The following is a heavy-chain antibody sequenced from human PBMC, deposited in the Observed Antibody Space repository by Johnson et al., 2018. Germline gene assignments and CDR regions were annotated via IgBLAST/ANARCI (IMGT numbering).Heavy chain of an antibody. D-gene: IGHD5-12*01. V-gene: IGHV4-59*01. CDR1: GGSTSSYY. Sequence: QVQLQESGPGLVKPSETLSLTCTVSGGSTSSYYWSWIRQPPGKGLEWIGSIYYSGSTNYNPSLKSRVTISVDTSKTQFSLQRSSVTAADTAVYYCARSWPLEYYYYGMDVWGQGTTVTVSS. J-gene: IGHJ6*02. CDR3: ARSWPLEYYYYGMDV. CDR2: IYYSGST.